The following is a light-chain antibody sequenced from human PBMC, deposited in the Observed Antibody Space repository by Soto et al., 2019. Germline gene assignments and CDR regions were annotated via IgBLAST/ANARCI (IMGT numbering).Light chain of an antibody. Sequence: QSALTQPASVSGSPGQSITISCTGTSSDVGGYNYVSWYQQHPGKAPKLMIYDVSNRPSGVSNRFYGSKSGNTASLNISGLQAEDEADYFCSSYTSSSTLGVFGGGTKLTVL. CDR3: SSYTSSSTLGV. CDR1: SSDVGGYNY. J-gene: IGLJ3*02. V-gene: IGLV2-14*01. CDR2: DVS.